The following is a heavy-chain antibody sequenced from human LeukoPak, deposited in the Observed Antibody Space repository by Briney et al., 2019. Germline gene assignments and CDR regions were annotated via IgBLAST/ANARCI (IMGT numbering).Heavy chain of an antibody. Sequence: SETLSLTCVVYGGSFSGYYWTWIRQPPGKGLEWIGEINHSGSTNYNPSLKSRVTISVDTSKNQFSLKLSSVTAADTAVYYCARGQRGYSYGYKYWGQGTLVTVSS. CDR2: INHSGST. J-gene: IGHJ4*02. CDR1: GGSFSGYY. D-gene: IGHD5-18*01. CDR3: ARGQRGYSYGYKY. V-gene: IGHV4-34*01.